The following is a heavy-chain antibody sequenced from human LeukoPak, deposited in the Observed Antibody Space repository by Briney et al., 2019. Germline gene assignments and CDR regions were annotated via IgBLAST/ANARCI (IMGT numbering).Heavy chain of an antibody. V-gene: IGHV4-59*01. CDR1: GGSIVSYY. D-gene: IGHD3-3*01. Sequence: SETLSLNCSGSGGSIVSYYWSWIRQPPGKGLEWIGYIYYSGSTNYNPSITSRVTISVDSSKTQFTLKLSSVTAADTAVYYCATTYYDFWSAPFDYWGQGTLVTVSS. CDR3: ATTYYDFWSAPFDY. J-gene: IGHJ4*02. CDR2: IYYSGST.